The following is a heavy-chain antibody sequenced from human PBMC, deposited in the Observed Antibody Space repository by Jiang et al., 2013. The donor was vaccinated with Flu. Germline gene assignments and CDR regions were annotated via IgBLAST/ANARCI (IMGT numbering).Heavy chain of an antibody. J-gene: IGHJ4*02. CDR2: ISYDGSNI. V-gene: IGHV3-30-3*01. CDR3: ACARVVATGNFDY. D-gene: IGHD5-12*01. CDR1: GFTLRSYA. Sequence: QLLESGGGVVQPGRSLRLSCVVSGFTLRSYAMHWVRQAPGKGLEWVAVISYDGSNIYYADSVKGRFTISRDNSKNTLYLQMNSLRAEDTAMYYCACARVVATGNFDYWGQGTLVTVSS.